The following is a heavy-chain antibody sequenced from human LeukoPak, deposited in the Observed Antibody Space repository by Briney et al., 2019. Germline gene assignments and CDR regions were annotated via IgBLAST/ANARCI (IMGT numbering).Heavy chain of an antibody. CDR3: ATLTSGSYAH. CDR1: GFTFSSYA. V-gene: IGHV3-64*01. Sequence: GGSLGLSCAASGFTFSSYAMHWVRQVTGKGLEYVSAISDNGGRTYYANSVKGRFTISRDNSKNTLYLQMGSLRAEDMAVYYCATLTSGSYAHWGQGTLVTVSS. CDR2: ISDNGGRT. J-gene: IGHJ4*02. D-gene: IGHD1-26*01.